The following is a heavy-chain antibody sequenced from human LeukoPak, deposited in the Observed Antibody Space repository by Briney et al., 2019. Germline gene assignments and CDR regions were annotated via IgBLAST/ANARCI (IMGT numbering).Heavy chain of an antibody. CDR3: VLHSGGGYIENEYFQH. V-gene: IGHV5-51*01. Sequence: GESLKISCKGSGYSFTSYWIGWVRPMPGKGLKWMGIIYPVDSDTRYSPSFHGQATTSADTSISTAYLQWGSLTAQATALYYCVLHSGGGYIENEYFQHWGQGTLVTVSS. D-gene: IGHD6-19*01. CDR1: GYSFTSYW. CDR2: IYPVDSDT. J-gene: IGHJ1*01.